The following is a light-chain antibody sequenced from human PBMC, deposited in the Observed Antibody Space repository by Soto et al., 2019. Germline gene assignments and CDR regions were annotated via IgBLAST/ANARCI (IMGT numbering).Light chain of an antibody. Sequence: DIVMTQSPDSLTVSLGERATINCKSSQSVLYTANNKNYLAWYQQKPGQPPKLLIYWASTRESGVPDRFSGSGSGTEFTLTITSLQAEDVAIYYCQQYYGIPYTFGQGTKLEIK. CDR2: WAS. V-gene: IGKV4-1*01. J-gene: IGKJ2*01. CDR3: QQYYGIPYT. CDR1: QSVLYTANNKNY.